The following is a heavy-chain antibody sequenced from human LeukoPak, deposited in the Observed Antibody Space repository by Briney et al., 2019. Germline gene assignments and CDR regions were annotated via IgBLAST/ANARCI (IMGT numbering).Heavy chain of an antibody. Sequence: SETLSLTCTVSGGSISSSSYYWSWIRQPAGKGLEWLGRIYTSGSTNYNPSLKSRLTISVDTSKNQFSLRLSSVTAADTAVYYCGRGRSGYFDYWGRGTLVTVSS. J-gene: IGHJ4*02. CDR2: IYTSGST. CDR1: GGSISSSSYY. D-gene: IGHD3-3*01. V-gene: IGHV4-61*02. CDR3: GRGRSGYFDY.